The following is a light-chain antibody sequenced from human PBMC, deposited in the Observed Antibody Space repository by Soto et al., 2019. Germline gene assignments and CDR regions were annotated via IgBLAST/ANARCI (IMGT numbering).Light chain of an antibody. V-gene: IGLV2-8*01. Sequence: QSVLAQPPSASGSPGQSVTISCTGTKHDSGVYDFVSWYQHHPGKAPRLIIYEAVQRPSGVPDRFSGSKSGNTASLTVSGLQAADEADYFCKSYDGSNTYVFGSGTKVTVL. CDR2: EAV. CDR3: KSYDGSNTYV. J-gene: IGLJ1*01. CDR1: KHDSGVYDF.